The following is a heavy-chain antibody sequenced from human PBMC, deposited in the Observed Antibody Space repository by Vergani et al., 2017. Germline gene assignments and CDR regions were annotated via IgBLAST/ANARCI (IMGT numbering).Heavy chain of an antibody. CDR1: GFSVNSHPMR. J-gene: IGHJ3*02. D-gene: IGHD5-24*01. CDR3: ALLLSKNGYNYDVFDI. Sequence: QVTLKESGPALVKPTQTLTLTCTLSGFSVNSHPMRVIWIRQPPGNALELLARIDWDDDKFYDRSLKTRLTISKDTSKNQVVLTMTNIDPVDTAMYYCALLLSKNGYNYDVFDIWGQGTMFIVSS. CDR2: IDWDDDK. V-gene: IGHV2-70*04.